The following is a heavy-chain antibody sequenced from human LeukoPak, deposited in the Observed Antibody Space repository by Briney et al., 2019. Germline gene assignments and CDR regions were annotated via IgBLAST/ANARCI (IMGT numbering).Heavy chain of an antibody. D-gene: IGHD5-18*01. V-gene: IGHV4-34*01. CDR2: NNHSGST. Sequence: SETLSLTCAVYGGSFSGYYWSWIRQPPGKGLEWIGENNHSGSTNYNPSLKSRVTISVDTSKNQFSLKLSSVTAADTAVYYCARGLGYSYGTYYYYYYMDVWGKGTTVTVSS. CDR1: GGSFSGYY. J-gene: IGHJ6*03. CDR3: ARGLGYSYGTYYYYYYMDV.